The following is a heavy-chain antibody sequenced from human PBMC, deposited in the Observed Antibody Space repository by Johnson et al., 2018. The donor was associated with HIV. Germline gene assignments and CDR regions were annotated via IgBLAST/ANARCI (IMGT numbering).Heavy chain of an antibody. CDR2: LYSGGRP. Sequence: EVQLVESGGGLVQPGGSLRLSCAASGFTVSSNYMTWVRQAPGKGLEWVSVLYSGGRPYYADSVTGRFTISSDNGRTSLYLQMNNLRADDTAVYYCAKEHTLDAAFDIWGQGTMVTVSS. CDR1: GFTVSSNY. V-gene: IGHV3-66*01. D-gene: IGHD5-24*01. J-gene: IGHJ3*02. CDR3: AKEHTLDAAFDI.